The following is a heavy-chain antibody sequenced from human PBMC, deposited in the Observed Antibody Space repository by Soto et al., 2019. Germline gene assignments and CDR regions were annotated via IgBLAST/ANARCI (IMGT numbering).Heavy chain of an antibody. V-gene: IGHV3-23*01. D-gene: IGHD2-15*01. CDR1: GFSFSSYA. J-gene: IGHJ4*02. CDR2: ISGSDGKT. Sequence: GGSLRLSCAASGFSFSSYAMSWVRQAPGKGLEWVSTISGSDGKTFYADSVKGRFSISRDTSDNMLYLQMNSLRDDETAVYYCARWSYLDYWGQGARVTVSS. CDR3: ARWSYLDY.